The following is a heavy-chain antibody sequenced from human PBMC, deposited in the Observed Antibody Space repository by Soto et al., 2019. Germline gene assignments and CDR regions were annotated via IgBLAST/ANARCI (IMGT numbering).Heavy chain of an antibody. V-gene: IGHV3-23*01. CDR2: ISGSGGGT. CDR3: AKEGYCSGGNCLGFDY. D-gene: IGHD2-15*01. J-gene: IGHJ4*02. Sequence: VQLLESGGGLAQPGGSLRLSCAASGFTFSSYAMSWVRQAPGKGLEWVSAISGSGGGTYHAASVKGRFTISRDNSKNTLYLQMNSLRAEDTAVYYCAKEGYCSGGNCLGFDYWGQGSLVTVS. CDR1: GFTFSSYA.